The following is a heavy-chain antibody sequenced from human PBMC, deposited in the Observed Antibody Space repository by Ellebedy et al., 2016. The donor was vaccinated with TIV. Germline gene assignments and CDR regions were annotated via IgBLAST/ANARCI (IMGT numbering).Heavy chain of an antibody. CDR2: IYPGDSDT. Sequence: GESLKISCKGSGYSFTSYWIGWVRQMPGKGLEWMGIIYPGDSDTRYSPSFQGQVTISADKSISTAYLQWSSLKASDTAMYYCARHGAYYYGSGSYGRVWFDPWGQGTLVTVSS. V-gene: IGHV5-51*01. D-gene: IGHD3-10*01. CDR3: ARHGAYYYGSGSYGRVWFDP. J-gene: IGHJ5*02. CDR1: GYSFTSYW.